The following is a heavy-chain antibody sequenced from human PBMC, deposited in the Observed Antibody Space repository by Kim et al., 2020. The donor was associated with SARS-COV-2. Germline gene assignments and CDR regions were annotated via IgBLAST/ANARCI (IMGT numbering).Heavy chain of an antibody. D-gene: IGHD2-15*01. CDR3: AREKVSGIVVVVAATAYGMDV. Sequence: GGSLRLSCAASGFTFSSYAMHWVRQAPGKGLEWVAVISYDGSNKYYADSVKGRFTISRDNSKNTLYLQMNSLRAEDTAVYYCAREKVSGIVVVVAATAYGMDVWGQGTTVTVSS. V-gene: IGHV3-30*04. CDR2: ISYDGSNK. CDR1: GFTFSSYA. J-gene: IGHJ6*02.